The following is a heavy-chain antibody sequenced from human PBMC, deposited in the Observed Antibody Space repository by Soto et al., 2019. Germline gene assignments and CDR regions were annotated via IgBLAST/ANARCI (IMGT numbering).Heavy chain of an antibody. J-gene: IGHJ1*01. CDR2: IHPSGDT. CDR1: GYKFTTYF. D-gene: IGHD2-15*01. Sequence: ASVKVSCKASGYKFTTYFIHWVRQAPGQGLEWMGMIHPSGDTGYAQKFRGRAAMTIDTSTTTAYIELRSLTSEDTAVYFSVRGYCTTSPCSGDFQFWGQGTLVTVSS. V-gene: IGHV1-46*01. CDR3: VRGYCTTSPCSGDFQF.